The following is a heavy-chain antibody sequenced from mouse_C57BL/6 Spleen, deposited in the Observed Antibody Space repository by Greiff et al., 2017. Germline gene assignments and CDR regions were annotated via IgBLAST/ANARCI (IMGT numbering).Heavy chain of an antibody. V-gene: IGHV5-16*01. CDR1: GFTFSDYY. Sequence: EVQVVESEGGLVQPGSSMKLSCTASGFTFSDYYMAWVRQVPEKGLEWVANINYDGSSTYYLDSLKSRFIISRDNAKNILYLQMSSLKSEDTATYYCARGGYYGSYFDYWGQGTTLTVSS. CDR2: INYDGSST. CDR3: ARGGYYGSYFDY. J-gene: IGHJ2*01. D-gene: IGHD1-1*01.